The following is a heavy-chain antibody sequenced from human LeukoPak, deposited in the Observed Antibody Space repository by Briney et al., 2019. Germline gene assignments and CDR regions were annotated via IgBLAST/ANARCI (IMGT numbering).Heavy chain of an antibody. CDR2: IYPGDSDT. CDR3: ARLDSSGYDRTHFDY. Sequence: GESLKISCKGSGYRFTSYWIGWVRQMPGKGLEWMGIIYPGDSDTRYSPSFQGQVTISADKSISTAYLQWSSLKASDTAMYYCARLDSSGYDRTHFDYWGQGTLVTVSS. J-gene: IGHJ4*02. CDR1: GYRFTSYW. V-gene: IGHV5-51*01. D-gene: IGHD3-22*01.